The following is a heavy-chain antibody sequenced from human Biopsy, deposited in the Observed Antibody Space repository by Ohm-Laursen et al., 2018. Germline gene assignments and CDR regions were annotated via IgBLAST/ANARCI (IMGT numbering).Heavy chain of an antibody. D-gene: IGHD2/OR15-2a*01. J-gene: IGHJ6*02. V-gene: IGHV4-59*07. Sequence: SDTLSLTCTVSGGSISSYYWNWIRQPPGKGLEWIGYIYYSGTTDYSPSLKSRVTISIDKSKNQFFLKLSSVTAEDTAVYYCARATNSTGWPYYYFYGMDVWGQGTTVTVSS. CDR3: ARATNSTGWPYYYFYGMDV. CDR2: IYYSGTT. CDR1: GGSISSYY.